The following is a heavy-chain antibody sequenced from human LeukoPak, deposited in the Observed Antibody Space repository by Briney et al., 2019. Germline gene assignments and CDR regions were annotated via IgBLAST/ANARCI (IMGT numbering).Heavy chain of an antibody. J-gene: IGHJ4*02. CDR1: GGSISSYY. CDR3: ARNTAGVAYYNFGY. V-gene: IGHV4-59*01. D-gene: IGHD1-26*01. CDR2: IYYTGST. Sequence: PSETLSLTCTVSGGSISSYYWSWIRQPPGKGLEWIGYIYYTGSTNYNPSLKSRVTISLDTSKKQFSLKLSAVTAADTAVYYCARNTAGVAYYNFGYWGQGTLVTVSS.